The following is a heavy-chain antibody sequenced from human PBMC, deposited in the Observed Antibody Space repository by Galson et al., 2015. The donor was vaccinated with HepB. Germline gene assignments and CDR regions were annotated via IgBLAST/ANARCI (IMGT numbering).Heavy chain of an antibody. CDR3: ARGHVDYGPAGWFDP. Sequence: SLRLSCAGSGFSFNTYTMNWIRQAPGKGLEWVSSISDSGSYMYYADSVKDRFTISRDNAKNSVFLQMSSLRGEDTAVYYCARGHVDYGPAGWFDPWGQGTLVTVSS. CDR1: GFSFNTYT. CDR2: ISDSGSYM. D-gene: IGHD4-17*01. J-gene: IGHJ5*02. V-gene: IGHV3-21*01.